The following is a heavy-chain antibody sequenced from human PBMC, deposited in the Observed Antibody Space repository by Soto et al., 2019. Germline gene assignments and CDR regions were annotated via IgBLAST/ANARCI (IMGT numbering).Heavy chain of an antibody. CDR3: TTDLQAYCDGTTCYAENYYYDDMDV. CDR1: GFSFRNAW. Sequence: ELQLVESGGGLVKPGGSLRLSCAASGFSFRNAWMSWVRQAPGKGLKWVGHIKSQGDGGTRDYAAPVKGRFTISRDDSKNTLFLQMNSLKNEDTAVYFCTTDLQAYCDGTTCYAENYYYDDMDVWGQGTTVTVSS. CDR2: IKSQGDGGTR. D-gene: IGHD2-2*01. J-gene: IGHJ6*02. V-gene: IGHV3-15*01.